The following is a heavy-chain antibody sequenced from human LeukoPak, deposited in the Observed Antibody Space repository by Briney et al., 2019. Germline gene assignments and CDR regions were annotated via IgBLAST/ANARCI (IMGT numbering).Heavy chain of an antibody. D-gene: IGHD3-10*01. CDR1: GGSISSSSYY. J-gene: IGHJ6*03. V-gene: IGHV4-39*07. Sequence: SETLSLTCTVSGGSISSSSYYWGWIRQPPGKGLEWIGSIYYSGSTYCNPSLKSRVTISVDTSKNQFSLKLSSVTAADTAVYYCARDGGSGSYWAYYYYYMDVWGKGTTVTVSS. CDR2: IYYSGST. CDR3: ARDGGSGSYWAYYYYYMDV.